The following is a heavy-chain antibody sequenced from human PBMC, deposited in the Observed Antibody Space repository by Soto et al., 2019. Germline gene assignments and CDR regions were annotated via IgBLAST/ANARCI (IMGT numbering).Heavy chain of an antibody. V-gene: IGHV3-21*01. CDR2: ISSSSSYI. D-gene: IGHD6-6*01. Sequence: EVQLVESGGGLVKPGGSLRLSCAASGFTFSSYSMNWVRQAPGKVLEWVSSISSSSSYIYYADSVKGRFTISRDNANNSLYLQMNSLRAEDTAVYYCAKDVAARAYYYYGMDVWGQETTVTVSS. CDR1: GFTFSSYS. CDR3: AKDVAARAYYYYGMDV. J-gene: IGHJ6*02.